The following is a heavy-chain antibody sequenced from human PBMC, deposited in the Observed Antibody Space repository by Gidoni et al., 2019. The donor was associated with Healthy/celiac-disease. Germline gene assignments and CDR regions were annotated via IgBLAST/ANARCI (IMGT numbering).Heavy chain of an antibody. Sequence: EVQLVASGGGLVQPGRSLRLSCAASGFTFDDYAMHWVRQAPGKGLEWVSGISWNSGSIGYADSVKGRFTISRDKAKNSLYLQMNSLRAEDTALYYCAKDTSSSPRGTPGHWGQGTLVTVSS. CDR3: AKDTSSSPRGTPGH. CDR2: ISWNSGSI. CDR1: GFTFDDYA. V-gene: IGHV3-9*01. J-gene: IGHJ4*02. D-gene: IGHD6-6*01.